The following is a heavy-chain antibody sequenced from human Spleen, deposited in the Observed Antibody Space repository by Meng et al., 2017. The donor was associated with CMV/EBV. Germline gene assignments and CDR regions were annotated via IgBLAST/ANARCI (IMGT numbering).Heavy chain of an antibody. J-gene: IGHJ6*02. V-gene: IGHV1-18*01. CDR1: GGTFSSYA. CDR2: ISAYNGNT. CDR3: AREYYYDSSGYSYYYYGMDV. Sequence: ASVKVSCKASGGTFSSYAISWVRQAPGQGLEWMGWISAYNGNTNYAQKLQGRVTMTTDTSPSTAYMELRSLRSDDTAVYYCAREYYYDSSGYSYYYYGMDVWGQGTTVTVSS. D-gene: IGHD3-22*01.